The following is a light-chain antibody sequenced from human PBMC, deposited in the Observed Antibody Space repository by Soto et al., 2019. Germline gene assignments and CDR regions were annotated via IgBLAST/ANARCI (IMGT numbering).Light chain of an antibody. J-gene: IGKJ1*01. CDR2: KTS. CDR1: QSISSW. V-gene: IGKV1-5*03. CDR3: QYYNNYCWT. Sequence: DIPLTQSPSTLSASVGDRVTITCRASQSISSWLAWYQQKPGKAPKFLIYKTSNLESGVPSRFSGSVSGTEFTLTISSLQPDDYATYYCQYYNNYCWTFGQGNKVELK.